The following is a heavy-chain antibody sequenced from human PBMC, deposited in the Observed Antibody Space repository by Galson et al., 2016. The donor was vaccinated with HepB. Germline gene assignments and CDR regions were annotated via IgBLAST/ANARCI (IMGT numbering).Heavy chain of an antibody. Sequence: SLRLSCAASGFTFTNYWMHWVRQAPGKGLVWVSRINSGGSTYYADSVKGRFTISRDNSKSTLYLQMNSLRAEDTAVYYCAKSSSGATPRPNFDYWGQGTLVTVSS. CDR1: GFTFTNYW. CDR3: AKSSSGATPRPNFDY. J-gene: IGHJ4*02. D-gene: IGHD1-26*01. CDR2: INSGGST. V-gene: IGHV3-74*01.